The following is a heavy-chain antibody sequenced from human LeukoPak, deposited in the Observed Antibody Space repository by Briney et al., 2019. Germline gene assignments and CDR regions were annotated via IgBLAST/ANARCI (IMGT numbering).Heavy chain of an antibody. J-gene: IGHJ6*02. CDR2: IKQDGSEK. V-gene: IGHV3-7*03. CDR3: ARYSGSYEVNYYYYYGMDV. CDR1: GFTFSNYW. D-gene: IGHD1-26*01. Sequence: GGSLRLSCAASGFTFSNYWMSWVRQAPGKGLEWVANIKQDGSEKYYMDSVKGRFTISRDNAKNSLYLQMNSLRAEDTAVYYCARYSGSYEVNYYYYYGMDVWGQGTTATVSS.